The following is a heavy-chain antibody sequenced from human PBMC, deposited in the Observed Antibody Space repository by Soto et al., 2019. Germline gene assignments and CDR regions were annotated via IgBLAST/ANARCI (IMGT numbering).Heavy chain of an antibody. J-gene: IGHJ4*02. V-gene: IGHV4-31*03. D-gene: IGHD3-9*01. CDR2: IYYSGST. Sequence: SGTLSLTCTVSGFSIISGGYYWSWTRQHPGKGLEWIGYIYYSGSTNYNPSLKSRVTISVDTSKNQFSLKLSSVTAADTAVYYCARGGRFDWLLYYFDYWGQGTLVTVSS. CDR3: ARGGRFDWLLYYFDY. CDR1: GFSIISGGYY.